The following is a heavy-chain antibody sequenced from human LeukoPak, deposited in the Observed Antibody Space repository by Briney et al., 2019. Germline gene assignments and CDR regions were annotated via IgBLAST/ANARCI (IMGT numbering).Heavy chain of an antibody. V-gene: IGHV4-59*11. Sequence: SETLSLTCAVSGGSLSTHNWSWIRQSPGRGLEWIGYISDSGSTNYNPSLKSRVTISVDTSKNQFSLMLSSVTAADTAVYYCARGYDSSAYYPFNYWGQGTLVTVSS. CDR2: ISDSGST. J-gene: IGHJ4*02. CDR1: GGSLSTHN. D-gene: IGHD3-22*01. CDR3: ARGYDSSAYYPFNY.